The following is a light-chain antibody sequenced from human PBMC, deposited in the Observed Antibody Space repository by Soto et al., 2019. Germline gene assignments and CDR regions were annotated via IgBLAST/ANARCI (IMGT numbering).Light chain of an antibody. Sequence: QSALTQPRSVSGSPGQSVTISCTGTRSDVGGYNFVSWYQQHPGKAPKLLVYDVTQRPSGVPDRFSGSKSGSTASLTISGLQAGDEADYYCCSYAGGLYVFGTGTKVTVL. V-gene: IGLV2-11*01. CDR1: RSDVGGYNF. J-gene: IGLJ1*01. CDR3: CSYAGGLYV. CDR2: DVT.